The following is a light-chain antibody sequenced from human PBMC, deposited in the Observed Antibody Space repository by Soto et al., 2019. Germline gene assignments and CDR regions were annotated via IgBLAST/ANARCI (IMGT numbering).Light chain of an antibody. V-gene: IGKV3-20*01. CDR3: QQYGRSTYT. J-gene: IGKJ2*01. CDR2: GAS. Sequence: ELVLTQSPGSLSLSPRETATLSCRASQSVSSNHLAWYQQKPGQAPRLLIYGASRRATGIPDRFSGSGSGTDSTLTISRLEPEDFAMYYCQQYGRSTYTFGQGTKVEIK. CDR1: QSVSSNH.